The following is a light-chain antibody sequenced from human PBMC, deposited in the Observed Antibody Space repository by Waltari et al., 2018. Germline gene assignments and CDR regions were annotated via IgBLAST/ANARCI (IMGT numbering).Light chain of an antibody. CDR2: KAS. Sequence: DIQMTQSPSSLSASVGDRVTITCRASENVKNYLNWYQQKPGKAPKLLIYKASTLQSGVPSRFSGSGSGTDYTFTISSLQSDDVATYYCQHNFNTPFTFGPGTKLDIK. J-gene: IGKJ3*01. V-gene: IGKV1-39*01. CDR1: ENVKNY. CDR3: QHNFNTPFT.